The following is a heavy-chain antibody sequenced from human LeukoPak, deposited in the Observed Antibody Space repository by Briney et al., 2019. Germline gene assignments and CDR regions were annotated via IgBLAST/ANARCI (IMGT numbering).Heavy chain of an antibody. Sequence: GGSLRLSCAASGFTFSSYSMNWVRQAPGKGLEWVSSISSSSSYIYYADSVKGRFTISGDNAKNSLYLQMNSLRAEDTAVYYCARDSSGYDILTGYPLGYWGQGTLVTVSS. CDR3: ARDSSGYDILTGYPLGY. D-gene: IGHD3-9*01. J-gene: IGHJ4*02. CDR1: GFTFSSYS. V-gene: IGHV3-21*04. CDR2: ISSSSSYI.